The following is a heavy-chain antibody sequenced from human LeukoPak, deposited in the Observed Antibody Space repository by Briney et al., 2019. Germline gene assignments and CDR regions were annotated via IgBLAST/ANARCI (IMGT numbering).Heavy chain of an antibody. CDR1: GFTVSTNY. Sequence: GSLRLSCAASGFTVSTNYMSWLRQPPGKGLEWIGEINHSGSTNYNPSLKSRVTISVDTSKNQFSLKLSSVTAADTAVYYCARRLYQLLIRYNWFDPWGQGTLVTVSS. D-gene: IGHD2-2*01. CDR2: INHSGST. CDR3: ARRLYQLLIRYNWFDP. V-gene: IGHV4-34*01. J-gene: IGHJ5*02.